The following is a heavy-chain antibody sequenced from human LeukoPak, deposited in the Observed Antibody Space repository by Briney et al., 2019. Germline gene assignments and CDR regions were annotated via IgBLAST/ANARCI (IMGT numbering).Heavy chain of an antibody. D-gene: IGHD2-15*01. Sequence: SETLSLTCAVYGGSFSGYYWSWIHQPPGKGLEWIGEINHSGSTNYNPSLKSRVTISVDTSKNQFSLKLSSVTAADTAVYYCARDPYCSGGSCYLGWFDPWGQGTLVTVSS. CDR2: INHSGST. V-gene: IGHV4-34*01. CDR1: GGSFSGYY. J-gene: IGHJ5*02. CDR3: ARDPYCSGGSCYLGWFDP.